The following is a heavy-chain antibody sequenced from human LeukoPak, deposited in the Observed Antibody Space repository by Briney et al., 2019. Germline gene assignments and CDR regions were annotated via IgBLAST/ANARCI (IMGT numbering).Heavy chain of an antibody. CDR2: ISKDGSNE. CDR3: AREGGGAGIYYYYYYMDV. D-gene: IGHD3-16*01. V-gene: IGHV3-30*03. J-gene: IGHJ6*03. Sequence: PGGSLRLSCAASGLTFSSYGMHWVRQAPGKGLEWVAVISKDGSNEYYADSVKGRFTISRDNSKNTLYLQMNSLRAEDKAVYYCAREGGGAGIYYYYYYMDVWGKGTTVTVSS. CDR1: GLTFSSYG.